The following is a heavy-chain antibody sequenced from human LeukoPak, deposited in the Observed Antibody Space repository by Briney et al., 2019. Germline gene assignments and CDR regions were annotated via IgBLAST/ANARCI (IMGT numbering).Heavy chain of an antibody. J-gene: IGHJ4*02. CDR3: AKDHLSGQWPGEFDY. V-gene: IGHV3-30*04. CDR1: GFTFSSHV. CDR2: ISSDGRNK. Sequence: GGSLRLSCAASGFTFSSHVIHWVRQAPGKGLEWVAVISSDGRNKYFADSVKGRFTISRDNSKNTLYLQMNRLRAEDTAVFYCAKDHLSGQWPGEFDYWGQGTLVTVSS. D-gene: IGHD3-16*01.